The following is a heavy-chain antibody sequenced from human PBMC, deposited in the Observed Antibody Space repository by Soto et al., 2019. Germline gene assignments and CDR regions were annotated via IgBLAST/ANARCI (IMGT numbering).Heavy chain of an antibody. D-gene: IGHD6-6*01. Sequence: PGGSLRLSCAASGFTFSGFSMNWVRQAPGKGLEWVSSVTSSPSSMFYADSVKGRFTISRDDAKDSLYLQMNGLRADDTAVYYCAKGYSTSFDYWGQGTPVTVSS. V-gene: IGHV3-21*04. CDR3: AKGYSTSFDY. J-gene: IGHJ4*02. CDR1: GFTFSGFS. CDR2: VTSSPSSM.